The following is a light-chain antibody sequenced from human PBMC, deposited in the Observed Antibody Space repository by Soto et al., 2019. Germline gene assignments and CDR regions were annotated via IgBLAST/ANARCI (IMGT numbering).Light chain of an antibody. J-gene: IGLJ7*01. Sequence: QAVLTQWPSASASLGASVKLTCTLSSGHSSYAIAWHQQQPEKGPRFLMRLNSDGSHNKGYGIPDRFSGSNSGAERYLTISSLQSEDEADYYWQTWGTDVSVFGGGTQLTVL. V-gene: IGLV4-69*01. CDR1: SGHSSYA. CDR2: LNSDGSH. CDR3: QTWGTDVSV.